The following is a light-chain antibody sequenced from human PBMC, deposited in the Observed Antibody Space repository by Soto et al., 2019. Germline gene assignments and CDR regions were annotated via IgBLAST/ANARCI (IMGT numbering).Light chain of an antibody. CDR2: DAS. V-gene: IGKV1-5*01. CDR1: QSLSRW. CDR3: QEYDGYLWT. Sequence: DIQMTQSPSTLSASVGDRVTITCRASQSLSRWLAWYQQKPGTAPKLLIYDASILQSGVPSRFSGSGSGTEFTLTISSPQPDDFSTYYCQEYDGYLWTFGQGTKVEIK. J-gene: IGKJ1*01.